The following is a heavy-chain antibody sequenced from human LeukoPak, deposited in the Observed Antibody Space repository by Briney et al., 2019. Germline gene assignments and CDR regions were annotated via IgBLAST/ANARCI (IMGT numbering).Heavy chain of an antibody. J-gene: IGHJ4*02. V-gene: IGHV3-30*02. CDR2: ISSDGSNR. D-gene: IGHD5-12*01. CDR3: AKETRGSYSDY. CDR1: GFTFSSSG. Sequence: GGSLRLSCAASGFTFSSSGMHWVRQAPSKGLEWVAFISSDGSNRYYADSVKGRFTISRDNSKNTLYLQMNSLRAEDTAVYYCAKETRGSYSDYWGQGTLVTVSS.